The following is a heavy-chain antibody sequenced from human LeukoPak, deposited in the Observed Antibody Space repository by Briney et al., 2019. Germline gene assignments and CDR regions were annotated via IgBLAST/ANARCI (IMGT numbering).Heavy chain of an antibody. V-gene: IGHV3-20*04. J-gene: IGHJ4*02. Sequence: PGGSLRLSCAASGFTFDDYGMSWVRQAPGKGLEWVSGINWNGGSTGYADSVKGRFTISRDNAKNSLYLKMNSLRAEDTALYYCARVAYYYDSSGYAYYFDYWGQGTLVTVSS. D-gene: IGHD3-22*01. CDR2: INWNGGST. CDR1: GFTFDDYG. CDR3: ARVAYYYDSSGYAYYFDY.